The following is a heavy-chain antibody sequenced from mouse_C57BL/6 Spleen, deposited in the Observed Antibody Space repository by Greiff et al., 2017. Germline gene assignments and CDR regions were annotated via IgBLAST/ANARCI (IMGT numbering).Heavy chain of an antibody. J-gene: IGHJ2*01. CDR1: GFNIKDDY. V-gene: IGHV14-4*01. CDR3: TVHYYGSSGVYFAY. Sequence: VQLQQSGAELVRPGASVKLSCTASGFNIKDDYMHWVKQRPEQGLEWIGWIDPENGDTEYASKFQGKATMTADTSSNTAYLQLSSLTSEDTAVYYCTVHYYGSSGVYFAYWGQGTTLTVSS. D-gene: IGHD1-1*01. CDR2: IDPENGDT.